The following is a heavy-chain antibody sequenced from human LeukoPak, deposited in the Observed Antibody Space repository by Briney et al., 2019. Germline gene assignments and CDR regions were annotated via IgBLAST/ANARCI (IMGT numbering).Heavy chain of an antibody. CDR1: GGSISSYY. CDR2: IYTSGST. J-gene: IGHJ4*02. Sequence: SETLSLTCTVSGGSISSYYWSWIRQPAGKGLEWIGRIYTSGSTNYNPSLKSRVTISVDTSKNQFSLKLSSVTAADTAVYYCARGPRRVQIVPAAIHYWGQGTLVTVSS. V-gene: IGHV4-4*07. D-gene: IGHD2-2*01. CDR3: ARGPRRVQIVPAAIHY.